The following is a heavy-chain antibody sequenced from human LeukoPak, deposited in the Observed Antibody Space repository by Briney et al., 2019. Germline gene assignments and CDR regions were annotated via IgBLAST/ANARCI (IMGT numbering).Heavy chain of an antibody. CDR2: IDSSSTI. CDR1: DFTFVRYA. V-gene: IGHV3-48*04. CDR3: ARGPYDYGEYIDY. J-gene: IGHJ4*02. Sequence: GGSLRLSCAASDFTFVRYATNWVRQAPGKGLEWVSYIDSSSTIYYADSVKGRFTISRDNAKNSLYLQLNSLRAEDTAVYYCARGPYDYGEYIDYWGQGTLVTVSS. D-gene: IGHD4-17*01.